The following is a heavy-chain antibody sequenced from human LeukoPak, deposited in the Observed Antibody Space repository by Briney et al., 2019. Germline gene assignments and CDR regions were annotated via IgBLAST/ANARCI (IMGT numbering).Heavy chain of an antibody. V-gene: IGHV3-64D*06. CDR3: VKDLTGTWSFDY. CDR2: IGPNGAST. CDR1: GFTFSNHF. J-gene: IGHJ4*02. D-gene: IGHD3-9*01. Sequence: GESLRLSCSTSGFTFSNHFMHWVRQAPGKGLEYVSSIGPNGASTLYADSVRGRFTISRDNSKNALYLQLTSLRLEDTALYYCVKDLTGTWSFDYWGQGTLVTVSS.